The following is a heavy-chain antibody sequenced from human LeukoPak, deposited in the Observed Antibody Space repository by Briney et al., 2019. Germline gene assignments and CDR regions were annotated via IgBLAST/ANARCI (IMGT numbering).Heavy chain of an antibody. Sequence: SETLSLTSAVYGGSFTGYYSSWIRQPPRKGLEWIGEINHTGSTKYNPSLKSRVTISVDTSKNQFSLKLSSVTAADTAVYYCARAGFCSSTTCPPGWFDPWGQGTLVTVSS. V-gene: IGHV4-34*01. D-gene: IGHD2-2*01. CDR2: INHTGST. CDR1: GGSFTGYY. CDR3: ARAGFCSSTTCPPGWFDP. J-gene: IGHJ5*02.